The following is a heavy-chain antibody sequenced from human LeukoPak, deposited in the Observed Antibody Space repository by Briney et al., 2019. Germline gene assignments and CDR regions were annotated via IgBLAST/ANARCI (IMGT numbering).Heavy chain of an antibody. D-gene: IGHD4/OR15-4a*01. CDR3: AREDPRTKVPEGMDV. CDR2: IYYSGTT. Sequence: PSETLSLTCTVSGGSISHYYWSWIRQPPGKGLEWIGYIYYSGTTNYNPSLKSRVTISVDTSKNQFSLKLNSVTAADTAVYYCAREDPRTKVPEGMDVWGQGTTVTVSS. CDR1: GGSISHYY. V-gene: IGHV4-59*01. J-gene: IGHJ6*02.